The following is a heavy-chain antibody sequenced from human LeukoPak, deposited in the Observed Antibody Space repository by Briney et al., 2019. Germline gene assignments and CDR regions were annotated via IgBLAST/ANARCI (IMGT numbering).Heavy chain of an antibody. Sequence: GGSLRLSCAATGFTFNEYTMHWVRQAPGKGLERVSLITHDGGAAFYADSVRGRFTISRDNSRNSLYLQMNSLRAEDTALYYCARGGCSSTSCYFDYWGQGTLVTVSS. D-gene: IGHD2-2*01. CDR1: GFTFNEYT. CDR3: ARGGCSSTSCYFDY. J-gene: IGHJ4*02. V-gene: IGHV3-43*01. CDR2: ITHDGGAA.